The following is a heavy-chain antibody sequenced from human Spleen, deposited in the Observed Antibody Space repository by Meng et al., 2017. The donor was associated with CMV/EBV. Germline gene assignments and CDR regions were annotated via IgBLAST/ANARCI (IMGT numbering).Heavy chain of an antibody. CDR3: AKDTRLVGGHEFDY. CDR2: IGGSGGGI. V-gene: IGHV3-23*01. Sequence: ASGFAFGGYAMSWVRQAPGQGLEWVAAIGGSGGGIVSADSVKGRFAISRDNSKNTLYLQMNSLRAEDSAEYYCAKDTRLVGGHEFDYWGQGTLVTVSS. CDR1: GFAFGGYA. D-gene: IGHD1-26*01. J-gene: IGHJ4*02.